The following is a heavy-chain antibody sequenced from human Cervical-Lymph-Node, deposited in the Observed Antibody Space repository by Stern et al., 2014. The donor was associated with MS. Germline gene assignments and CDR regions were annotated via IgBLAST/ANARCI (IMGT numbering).Heavy chain of an antibody. CDR3: ARTDILLLDH. CDR1: GGSIRSDDYY. CDR2: ISYSGNA. Sequence: QLQLQESGPGLVKPSQTLSLTCTVSGGSIRSDDYYWTWIRQPPGKGLEWIGYISYSGNAYYTPSLRGRVTISVDTSKNQFSLKLTSVTAADTAVYFCARTDILLLDHWGQGKLVIVSS. J-gene: IGHJ5*02. D-gene: IGHD3-10*01. V-gene: IGHV4-30-4*01.